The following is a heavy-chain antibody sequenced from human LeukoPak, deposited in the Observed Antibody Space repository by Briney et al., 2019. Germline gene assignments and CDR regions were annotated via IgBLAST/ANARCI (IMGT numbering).Heavy chain of an antibody. J-gene: IGHJ4*02. CDR1: GGSISSAAYY. CDR3: ARAVATYYGSGSYYFDY. D-gene: IGHD3-10*01. V-gene: IGHV4-31*03. CDR2: IYYSGRT. Sequence: SETLSLTCTVSGGSISSAAYYWTWIRQHPGTGLEWIGYIYYSGRTYYNPSLKSRAAISVDTSENQFSLKLTSLTAADTAVYYCARAVATYYGSGSYYFDYWGQGTLVTVSS.